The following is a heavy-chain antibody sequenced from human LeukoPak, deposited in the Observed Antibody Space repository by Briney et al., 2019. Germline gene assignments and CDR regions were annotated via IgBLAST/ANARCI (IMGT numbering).Heavy chain of an antibody. CDR2: IAYGGSSK. CDR3: AKDPRSGSYSDYFDY. V-gene: IGHV3-30*18. Sequence: GGSLRLSCAASGFAFSIFAIHWVRQAPDKGLEWVAVIAYGGSSKYYADSVKGRFTISRDNSKNTLYLQMNSLRAEDTAVYYCAKDPRSGSYSDYFDYWGQGTLVTVSS. D-gene: IGHD1-26*01. CDR1: GFAFSIFA. J-gene: IGHJ4*02.